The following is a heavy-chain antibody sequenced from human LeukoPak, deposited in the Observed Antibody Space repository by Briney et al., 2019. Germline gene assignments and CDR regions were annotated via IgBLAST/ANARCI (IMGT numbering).Heavy chain of an antibody. J-gene: IGHJ6*04. D-gene: IGHD2-15*01. Sequence: GGSLRLSCAASGFTFSSYEMNWVRQAPGKGLEWVSYISSSGSTIYYADSVKGRFTISRDNAKNSLYLQMNSLRAEDTAVYYCAREGCSGGSCYPGGVYYGMDVWGKGTAVTVSS. CDR1: GFTFSSYE. V-gene: IGHV3-48*03. CDR2: ISSSGSTI. CDR3: AREGCSGGSCYPGGVYYGMDV.